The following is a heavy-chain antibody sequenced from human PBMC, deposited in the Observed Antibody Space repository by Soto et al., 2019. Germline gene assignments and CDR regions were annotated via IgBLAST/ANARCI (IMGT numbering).Heavy chain of an antibody. CDR3: ARATDVVVVAATLNFYYYRLDV. D-gene: IGHD2-15*01. V-gene: IGHV1-69*18. CDR2: IIPLFGTA. CDR1: GDTFKSYA. J-gene: IGHJ6*02. Sequence: QVQLVQSGAEVKKPGSSVKVSCKVSGDTFKSYAFSWVRQAPGQGLDWMVRIIPLFGTADYPLRFQGRVNISADESTSTAYMELSSLRSEDTAVYYCARATDVVVVAATLNFYYYRLDVWGQGTTVTVSS.